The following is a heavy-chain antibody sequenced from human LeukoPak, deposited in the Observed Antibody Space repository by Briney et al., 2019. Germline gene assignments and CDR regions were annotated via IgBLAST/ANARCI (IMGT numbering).Heavy chain of an antibody. CDR2: ISGSGGNT. J-gene: IGHJ3*01. CDR3: VRETSHVFDF. CDR1: GFTFSSYA. Sequence: GGSLRLSCAASGFTFSSYAMSWVRQAPGKGLEWVSAISGSGGNTYYADSVKGRFTISRDNAKNSLYLQLSGLRAEDTAVYYCVRETSHVFDFWGQGTMVTVSS. V-gene: IGHV3-23*01.